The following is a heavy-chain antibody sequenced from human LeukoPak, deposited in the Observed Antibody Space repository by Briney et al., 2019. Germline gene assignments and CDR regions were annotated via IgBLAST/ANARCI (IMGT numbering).Heavy chain of an antibody. Sequence: GGSLRLSCAASGFTFSNYWMHWVRQAPGKGLVWVSRINSDGINTSYADSVKGRFTISRDNAKNTLNLQMNSLRAEDTAVYYCARWGYSYGYDYWGQGTLVTVSS. CDR1: GFTFSNYW. CDR3: ARWGYSYGYDY. V-gene: IGHV3-74*01. CDR2: INSDGINT. D-gene: IGHD5-18*01. J-gene: IGHJ4*02.